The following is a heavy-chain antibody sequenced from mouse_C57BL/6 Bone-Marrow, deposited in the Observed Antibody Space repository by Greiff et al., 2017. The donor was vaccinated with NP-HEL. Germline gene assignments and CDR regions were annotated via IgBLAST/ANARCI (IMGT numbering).Heavy chain of an antibody. CDR3: ARMAPYDLFDY. V-gene: IGHV14-3*01. D-gene: IGHD2-3*01. Sequence: EVKLVESVAELVRPGASVKLSCTASGFNIKNTDMHWVKQRPEQGLEWIGRIDPAIGNTKYAPKFQGKATITADTSSNTAYLQISSLTSEDTAIYYCARMAPYDLFDYWGQGTTLTVSS. J-gene: IGHJ2*01. CDR1: GFNIKNTD. CDR2: IDPAIGNT.